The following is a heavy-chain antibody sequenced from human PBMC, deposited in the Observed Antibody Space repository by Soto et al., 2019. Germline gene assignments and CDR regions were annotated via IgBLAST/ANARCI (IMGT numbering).Heavy chain of an antibody. J-gene: IGHJ6*02. D-gene: IGHD2-15*01. Sequence: QVQLVQSGAEVKKPGASVNVYCKASGYTFTGYDMHWVRQAPGQGLEWMGWSNPNRGGTTYAQKFQGRVTMTRDTSISTADMELSRLRSDDTAVYYCARTCSGGSCYSPYGMDVWGQGTTVTVSS. CDR3: ARTCSGGSCYSPYGMDV. CDR1: GYTFTGYD. V-gene: IGHV1-2*02. CDR2: SNPNRGGT.